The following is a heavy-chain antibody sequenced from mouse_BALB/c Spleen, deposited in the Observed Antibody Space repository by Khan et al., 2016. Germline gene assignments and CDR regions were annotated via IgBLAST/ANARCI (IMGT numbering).Heavy chain of an antibody. CDR1: GFTFSSYG. CDR2: INSNGGST. CDR3: ARRGRYYYAVDY. D-gene: IGHD4-1*01. V-gene: IGHV5-6-3*01. J-gene: IGHJ4*01. Sequence: EVELVESGGGLVQPGGSLKLSCAASGFTFSSYGMSWVRQTPDKRLELVATINSNGGSTSYPDSVKGRFTISRDNAKNTLYLQMSSLKSEDTAMYYCARRGRYYYAVDYWGQGTSVIVSS.